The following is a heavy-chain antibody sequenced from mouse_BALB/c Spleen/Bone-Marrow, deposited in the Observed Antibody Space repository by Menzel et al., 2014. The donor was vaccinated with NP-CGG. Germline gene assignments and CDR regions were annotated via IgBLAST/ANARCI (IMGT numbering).Heavy chain of an antibody. CDR1: GFTFSSYA. V-gene: IGHV5-9-4*01. J-gene: IGHJ4*01. CDR2: ISSGGSYT. Sequence: DVHLGESGGVLVKPGWALKLSCSASGFTFSSYAMSWVRQSPEKRLEWVAEISSGGSYTYYPDTVTGRFTISRDNAKNTLYLEMSSLRSEDTAMYYCARDYYGSSYALDYWGQGTPV. D-gene: IGHD1-1*01. CDR3: ARDYYGSSYALDY.